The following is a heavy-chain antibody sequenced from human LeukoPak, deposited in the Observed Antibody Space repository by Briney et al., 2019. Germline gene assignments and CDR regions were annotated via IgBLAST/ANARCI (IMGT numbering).Heavy chain of an antibody. CDR1: GGSISSYY. CDR3: ARDTAMGLYYYGMDV. Sequence: SETLSLTCTVSGGSISSYYWSWIRQPPGKGLEWIGYIYYSGSTNYNPSLKSRVTISVDTSKNQFSLKLSSVTAVDTAVYYCARDTAMGLYYYGMDVWGKGTTVTVSS. D-gene: IGHD5-18*01. CDR2: IYYSGST. V-gene: IGHV4-59*01. J-gene: IGHJ6*04.